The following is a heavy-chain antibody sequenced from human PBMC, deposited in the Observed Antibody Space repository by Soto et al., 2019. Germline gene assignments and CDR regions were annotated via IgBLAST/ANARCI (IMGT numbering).Heavy chain of an antibody. D-gene: IGHD1-1*01. V-gene: IGHV3-30*18. J-gene: IGHJ4*02. Sequence: QVQLVESGRGVVQPGRSLRLSCAASGFTFSSYGMHWVRQAPGKGLEWVAVISYDGSNKYYADSVKGRFTISRDNSKNTLYLQMNSLRAEDTAVYYCAKEGRTGTPSRVDYWGQGTLVTVSS. CDR2: ISYDGSNK. CDR3: AKEGRTGTPSRVDY. CDR1: GFTFSSYG.